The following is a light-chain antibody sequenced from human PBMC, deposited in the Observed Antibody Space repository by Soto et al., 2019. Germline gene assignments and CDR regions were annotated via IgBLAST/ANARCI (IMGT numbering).Light chain of an antibody. CDR3: QQYGTSSYT. CDR1: QSVYRNY. Sequence: EIVLAQSPGTLSLSPGERATLSCRASQSVYRNYLAWYQQKPGQAPRLLIYSASTRATGVPDRFSGSGSGTDFTLTISRLEPEDFAMFYCQQYGTSSYTFGQGTKLEIK. V-gene: IGKV3-20*01. J-gene: IGKJ2*01. CDR2: SAS.